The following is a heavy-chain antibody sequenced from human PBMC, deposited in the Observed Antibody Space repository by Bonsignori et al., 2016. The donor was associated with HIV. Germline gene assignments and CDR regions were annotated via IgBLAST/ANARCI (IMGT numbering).Heavy chain of an antibody. Sequence: QLQLQESGPGLVKPSETLSLTCAVSGGSISSSSYYWGWIRQPPGKGLEWIGSIYNSGTTYYNPSLKSRVTISVDTSKNQFSLKLSSVTAADTAVYYCARQYSSAWYGGPKHWFDPWGPGNPGHRLL. CDR2: IYNSGTT. D-gene: IGHD6-19*01. V-gene: IGHV4-39*01. CDR3: ARQYSSAWYGGPKHWFDP. J-gene: IGHJ5*02. CDR1: GGSISSSSYY.